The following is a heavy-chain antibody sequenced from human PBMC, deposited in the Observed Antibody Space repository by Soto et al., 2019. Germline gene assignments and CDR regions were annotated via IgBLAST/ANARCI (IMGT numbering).Heavy chain of an antibody. CDR3: ARDSSLSEEIGAFDI. D-gene: IGHD3-10*01. V-gene: IGHV3-30-3*01. CDR2: ISYDGSNK. J-gene: IGHJ3*02. CDR1: GFTFSSYA. Sequence: QVQLVESGGGVVQPGRSLRLSCAASGFTFSSYAMHWVRQAPGKGLEWVAVISYDGSNKYYADSVKGRFTISRDDSKNTLYLQMNSLRAEDTAVYYCARDSSLSEEIGAFDIWGQGTMVTVSS.